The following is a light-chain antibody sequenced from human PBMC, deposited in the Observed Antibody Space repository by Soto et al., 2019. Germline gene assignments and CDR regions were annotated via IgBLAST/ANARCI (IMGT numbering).Light chain of an antibody. J-gene: IGKJ1*01. CDR3: QQYGSSPWT. CDR1: QSVSSSF. Sequence: EIVLTQSPGTLSLSPGERATLSCRASQSVSSSFLVWYQQMPGQAPRLLIYGASSRATGIPDRFSGSGSGTDFTLTISRLEPEDFALYYCQQYGSSPWTFGQGTKVEFK. CDR2: GAS. V-gene: IGKV3-20*01.